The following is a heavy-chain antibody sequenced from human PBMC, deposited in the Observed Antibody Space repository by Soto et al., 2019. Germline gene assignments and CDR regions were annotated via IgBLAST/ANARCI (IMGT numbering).Heavy chain of an antibody. J-gene: IGHJ5*02. D-gene: IGHD5-12*01. CDR2: IYFRGNT. CDR3: ATDIDDTWLLKS. CDR1: GDSINSDKYY. V-gene: IGHV4-39*02. Sequence: SQTLSLTCSVAGDSINSDKYYWGWIRQPPGKGLEWIGSIYFRGNTYYNPSLQTRVTISLDNAKNTAYLQMNSLRAEDTSLSLCATDIDDTWLLKSWGQGTLVTVSS.